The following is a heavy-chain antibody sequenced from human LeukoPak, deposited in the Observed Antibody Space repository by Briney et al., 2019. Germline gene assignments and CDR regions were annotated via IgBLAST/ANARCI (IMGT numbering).Heavy chain of an antibody. CDR3: ARASSGSYRY. D-gene: IGHD1-26*01. V-gene: IGHV3-74*01. J-gene: IGHJ4*02. Sequence: GGSQRLSCAASGFTFSNNWMHWVRQAPGKGLVWVSRINTDGTNTIYADFVKGRFTISRNNAKNTLYLQMNSLRAEDTAVYYCARASSGSYRYWGQGTLVTVSS. CDR2: INTDGTNT. CDR1: GFTFSNNW.